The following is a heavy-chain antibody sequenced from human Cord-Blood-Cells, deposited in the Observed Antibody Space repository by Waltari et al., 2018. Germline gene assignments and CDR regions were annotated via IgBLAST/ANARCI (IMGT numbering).Heavy chain of an antibody. V-gene: IGHV2-5*01. CDR2: IDWNDDK. CDR3: AHGLAGEFDY. D-gene: IGHD7-27*01. CDR1: GFPLTPRGVG. Sequence: QITLTVSGPTLVNPPPTPTLTFTFSGFPLTPRGVGLGWIRHPPRKALECLALIDWNDDKRYSAALKSRLTITTDTPKNQVVLTMTNMDPVATATYYCAHGLAGEFDYWDQGTLVSVPS. J-gene: IGHJ4*02.